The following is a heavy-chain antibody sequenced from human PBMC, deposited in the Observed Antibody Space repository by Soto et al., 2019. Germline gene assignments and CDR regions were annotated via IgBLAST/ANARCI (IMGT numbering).Heavy chain of an antibody. CDR1: GFTFDDYA. V-gene: IGHV3-9*01. J-gene: IGHJ6*02. D-gene: IGHD1-1*01. CDR3: AKDRTGSYYYGMDV. Sequence: DVQLVESGGGLVQPGRSLRLSCAASGFTFDDYAMHWVRQAPGKGLEWVSGISWNSGSIGYADSVKGRFTISRDNAKNSLYLQMNSLRAEDTALYYCAKDRTGSYYYGMDVWGQGTTVTVSS. CDR2: ISWNSGSI.